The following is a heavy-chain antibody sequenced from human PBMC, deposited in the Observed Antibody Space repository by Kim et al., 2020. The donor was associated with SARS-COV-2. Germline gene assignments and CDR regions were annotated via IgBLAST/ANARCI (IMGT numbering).Heavy chain of an antibody. V-gene: IGHV3-7*01. Sequence: TYYVESVKGRFTTSRDNAQNSLFLQMDSLKAEGTDVYYCATVDTDYGDFAYWGPETQVTVSA. CDR3: ATVDTDYGDFAY. CDR2: T. D-gene: IGHD3-10*01. J-gene: IGHJ4*02.